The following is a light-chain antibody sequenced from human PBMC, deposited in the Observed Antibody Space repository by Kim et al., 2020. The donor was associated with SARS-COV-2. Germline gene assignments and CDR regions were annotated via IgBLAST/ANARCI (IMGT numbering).Light chain of an antibody. CDR1: SSDIGNYNF. V-gene: IGLV2-14*04. J-gene: IGLJ3*02. CDR3: SSHIGSSTWV. Sequence: GQSITISCNGTSSDIGNYNFVAWSQQHPGKAPKLLIYDVSKRPSGVSDRFSGSKSGNTASLTISGLQAEDEADYYCSSHIGSSTWVFGGGTQLTVL. CDR2: DVS.